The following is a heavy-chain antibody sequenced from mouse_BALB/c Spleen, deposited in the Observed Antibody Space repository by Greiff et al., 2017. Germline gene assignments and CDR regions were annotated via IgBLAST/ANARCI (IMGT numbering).Heavy chain of an antibody. Sequence: EVHLVESGGGLVKPGGSLKLSCAASGFTFSSYAMSWVRQSPEKRLEWVAEISSGGIYTYYPDTVTGRFTISRDNAKNTLYLEMSSLRSEDTAMYYCAKRSLRYYAMDYWGQGTSVTVSS. CDR1: GFTFSSYA. J-gene: IGHJ4*01. V-gene: IGHV5-9-4*01. D-gene: IGHD1-1*01. CDR2: ISSGGIYT. CDR3: AKRSLRYYAMDY.